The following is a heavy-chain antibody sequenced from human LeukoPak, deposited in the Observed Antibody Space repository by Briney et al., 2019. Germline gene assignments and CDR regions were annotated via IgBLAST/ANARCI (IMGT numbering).Heavy chain of an antibody. Sequence: PSETLSLTCTVSGGSISNYYWNWIRQPPGKGLEWIGYVCYSGTTNYNPSLQSRVTVSVDTSKNQFSLKLRSVTAADTAVYYCARLPRSFDSKDAFDIWGQGTMVTVSS. D-gene: IGHD3-9*01. J-gene: IGHJ3*02. CDR2: VCYSGTT. CDR1: GGSISNYY. V-gene: IGHV4-59*08. CDR3: ARLPRSFDSKDAFDI.